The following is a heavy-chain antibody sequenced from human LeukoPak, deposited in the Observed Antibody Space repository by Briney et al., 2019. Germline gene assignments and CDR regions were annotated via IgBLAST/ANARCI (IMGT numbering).Heavy chain of an antibody. D-gene: IGHD3-10*01. Sequence: VASVKVSCKASGYTFTSYGISWVRQAPGQGLEWMGWISAYNGNTNYAQKLQGRVTMTTDTSASTAYMELRSLRSDDTAVYYCARDYGSGNDDAFDIWGQGTMVTVSS. CDR1: GYTFTSYG. CDR3: ARDYGSGNDDAFDI. CDR2: ISAYNGNT. J-gene: IGHJ3*02. V-gene: IGHV1-18*01.